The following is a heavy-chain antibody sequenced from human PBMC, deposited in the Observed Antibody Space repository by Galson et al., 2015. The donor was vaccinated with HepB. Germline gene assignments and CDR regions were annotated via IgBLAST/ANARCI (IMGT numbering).Heavy chain of an antibody. V-gene: IGHV3-30*02. CDR1: GFTFRTYG. CDR2: IRYDGSNK. Sequence: SLRLSCAASGFTFRTYGMHWVRQAPGKGLEWVAFIRYDGSNKYYADSVKGRFTISRDNSKNTLYLQMNSLRAEDTAVYYCAKENPQYSSGWEIDYWGQGTLVTVSS. D-gene: IGHD6-19*01. CDR3: AKENPQYSSGWEIDY. J-gene: IGHJ4*02.